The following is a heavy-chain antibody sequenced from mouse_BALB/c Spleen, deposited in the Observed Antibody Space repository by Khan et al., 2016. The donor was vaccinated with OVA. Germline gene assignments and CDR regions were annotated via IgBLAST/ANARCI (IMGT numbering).Heavy chain of an antibody. V-gene: IGHV5-4*02. D-gene: IGHD2-14*01. CDR3: ATGDSRYFAY. Sequence: EVELVESGGGLVKPGGSLKLSCAASGLTFSDYYMYWVRQTPEKRLEWVATISDGGSDTYYPDSVKGRFTISRDNARNNLYLQMSSLKSEDTAMYCCATGDSRYFAYWGQGTLITVSA. J-gene: IGHJ3*01. CDR2: ISDGGSDT. CDR1: GLTFSDYY.